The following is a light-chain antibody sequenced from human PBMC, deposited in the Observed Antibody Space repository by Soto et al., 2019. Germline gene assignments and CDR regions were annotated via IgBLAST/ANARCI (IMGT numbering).Light chain of an antibody. V-gene: IGKV3-20*01. CDR3: QQYGSSLSWT. J-gene: IGKJ1*01. Sequence: EIVLTQSPATLSLSPGERATLSCRASQSVSSYLAWYQQKPGQAPRLLIYDASNRATGIPDRFSGSGSGTDFTLTISRLESEDFAVYYCQQYGSSLSWTFGQGTKVDIK. CDR1: QSVSSY. CDR2: DAS.